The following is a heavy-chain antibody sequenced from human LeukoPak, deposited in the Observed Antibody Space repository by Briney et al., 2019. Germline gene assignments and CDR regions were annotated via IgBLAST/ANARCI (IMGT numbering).Heavy chain of an antibody. J-gene: IGHJ6*03. V-gene: IGHV1-8*03. CDR1: GYTFTVYD. D-gene: IGHD3-10*01. CDR3: ARGRGKLFTYYYYYMDV. Sequence: ASVKVSCKASGYTFTVYDINWVRQAPGQGLEWMGWMNPDSGNTGYAQTFRGRVTITRNTSINTAYMELSSLRSEDTAVYYCARGRGKLFTYYYYYMDVWGTGTTVTVSS. CDR2: MNPDSGNT.